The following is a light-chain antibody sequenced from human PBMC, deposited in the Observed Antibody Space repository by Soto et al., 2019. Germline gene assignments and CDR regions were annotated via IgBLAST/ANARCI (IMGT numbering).Light chain of an antibody. CDR3: ETWDRNTVV. CDR1: SGHSSYI. J-gene: IGLJ2*01. Sequence: QSVLTQSSSASASLGSSVKLTCTLSSGHSSYIIAWHQQQPGKAPRYLMKLEGTGSYNKGSGVPDRFSGSSSGADRYLTISNLQFEDEADYYYETWDRNTVVFGGGTKVTVL. CDR2: LEGTGSY. V-gene: IGLV4-60*02.